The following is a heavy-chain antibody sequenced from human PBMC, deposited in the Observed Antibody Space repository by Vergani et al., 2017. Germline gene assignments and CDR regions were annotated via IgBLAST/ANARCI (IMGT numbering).Heavy chain of an antibody. CDR3: AKDFAWSIAAAGTSLWYFDL. CDR2: ISGNSGSI. CDR1: GFTFDDYA. D-gene: IGHD6-13*01. V-gene: IGHV3-9*01. Sequence: EVQLVESGGGLVQPGRSLRLSCAASGFTFDDYAMHWVRQAPGTGLEWVSGISGNSGSIGYADSVKGRFTISRDNAKNSLYLQMNSLRAEDTALYYCAKDFAWSIAAAGTSLWYFDLWGRGTLVTVSS. J-gene: IGHJ2*01.